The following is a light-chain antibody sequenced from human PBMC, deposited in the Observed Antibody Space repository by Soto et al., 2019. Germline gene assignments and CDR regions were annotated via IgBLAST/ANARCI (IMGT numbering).Light chain of an antibody. Sequence: QSALTQPAYVSGSPGQSITISCTGTSSDVGGYNYVSWYQQHPGKAPKLMIYEVSNRPSGVSNRFSGSKSGNTASLTISGLQAEDEADYYCSSYRRSSTLVVFGGGTKLTVL. V-gene: IGLV2-14*01. CDR2: EVS. CDR1: SSDVGGYNY. J-gene: IGLJ2*01. CDR3: SSYRRSSTLVV.